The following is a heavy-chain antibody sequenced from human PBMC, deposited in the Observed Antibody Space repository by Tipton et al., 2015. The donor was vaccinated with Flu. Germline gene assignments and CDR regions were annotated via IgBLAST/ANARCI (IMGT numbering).Heavy chain of an antibody. D-gene: IGHD2-2*01. Sequence: SLRLSCAASGFTFSSYEMNWVRQAPGKGLEWVSYISSRDNTIYYADSVKGRFTISRDNAKNSLYLQMNSLRGEDTAVYYCARDSGYCSTMSCHHFDYWGQGTLVTVSS. V-gene: IGHV3-48*03. CDR3: ARDSGYCSTMSCHHFDY. CDR2: ISSRDNTI. J-gene: IGHJ4*02. CDR1: GFTFSSYE.